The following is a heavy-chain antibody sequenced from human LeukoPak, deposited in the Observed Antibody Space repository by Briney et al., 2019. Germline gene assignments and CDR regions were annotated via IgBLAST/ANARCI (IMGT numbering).Heavy chain of an antibody. CDR2: INSDGGGT. J-gene: IGHJ4*02. CDR3: ARGINSGWYSPGTDY. CDR1: GFTLNTYW. Sequence: GGSLRLSCEASGFTLNTYWMYWVRQAPGKGLLWVSRINSDGGGTTYADSVKGRFSISRDNAKNTLFLHMNSLRAEDTGVYYCARGINSGWYSPGTDYWGQGTLVAVYS. V-gene: IGHV3-74*01. D-gene: IGHD6-19*01.